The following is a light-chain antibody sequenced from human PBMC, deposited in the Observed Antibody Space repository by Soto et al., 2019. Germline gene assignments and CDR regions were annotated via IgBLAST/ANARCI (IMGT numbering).Light chain of an antibody. CDR3: QQYNSYSKT. CDR1: QSVSSN. CDR2: GAS. J-gene: IGKJ1*01. Sequence: EIVMTQSPATLSVSPGERVTLSCRASQSVSSNLAWYQQKPGQPPKLLIYGASTRASGVPARFRGSGSGTEFTLTISSLQPDDFATYYCQQYNSYSKTFGQGTKVDIK. V-gene: IGKV3-15*01.